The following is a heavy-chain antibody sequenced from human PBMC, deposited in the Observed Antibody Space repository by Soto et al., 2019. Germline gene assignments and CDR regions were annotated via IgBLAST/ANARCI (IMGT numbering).Heavy chain of an antibody. J-gene: IGHJ4*02. CDR2: ISHSGST. D-gene: IGHD3-9*01. CDR3: TRGRVMSAIDMLTGYYIFEY. CDR1: GGSVRSGGHH. Sequence: SETLSLTCSVSGGSVRSGGHHWSWIRQPPGKGLEFIGYISHSGSTNYKSSLKSRVTISVDTSENEFSLKLTSVTAADTAVYYCTRGRVMSAIDMLTGYYIFEYWGQGTLVTVSS. V-gene: IGHV4-61*08.